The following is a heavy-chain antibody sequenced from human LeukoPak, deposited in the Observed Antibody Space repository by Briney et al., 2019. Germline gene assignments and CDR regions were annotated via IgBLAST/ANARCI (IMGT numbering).Heavy chain of an antibody. V-gene: IGHV3-21*01. J-gene: IGHJ5*02. D-gene: IGHD2/OR15-2a*01. Sequence: GGSLRLSCAASRFTFTRHAMSWVRQAPGKGLEWVSSITGDGASIYYAGPVRGRFTISRDNAKELVFLQLSSLRAEDTAVYYCAKDTFYGTGLAWFDTWGQGTLVTVSS. CDR3: AKDTFYGTGLAWFDT. CDR1: RFTFTRHA. CDR2: ITGDGASI.